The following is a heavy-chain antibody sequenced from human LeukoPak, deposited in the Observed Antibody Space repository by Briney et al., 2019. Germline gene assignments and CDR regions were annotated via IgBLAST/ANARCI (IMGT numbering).Heavy chain of an antibody. J-gene: IGHJ3*02. CDR3: AISFGVVIIDAFDI. CDR1: GGTFSSYA. V-gene: IGHV1-69*06. Sequence: GASVKVSCKASGGTFSSYAISWVRQAPGQGLEWMGGIIPIFGTANYAQKFQGRVTITADKSTSTAYMELSSLRSEDTAVYYCAISFGVVIIDAFDIWGQGTMITVSS. CDR2: IIPIFGTA. D-gene: IGHD3-3*01.